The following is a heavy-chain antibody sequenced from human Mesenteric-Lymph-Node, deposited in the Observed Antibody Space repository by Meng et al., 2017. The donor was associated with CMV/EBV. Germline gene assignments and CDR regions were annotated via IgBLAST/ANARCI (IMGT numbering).Heavy chain of an antibody. D-gene: IGHD5-12*01. CDR3: ARGRLRGYSGGFDY. Sequence: SETLSLTCTVSGGSISSYYWSWIRQPPGKGLEWIGEINHSGSTNYNPSLKSRVTISVDTSKNQFSLKLSSVTAADTAVYYCARGRLRGYSGGFDYWGQGTLVTVSS. V-gene: IGHV4-34*01. J-gene: IGHJ4*02. CDR2: INHSGST. CDR1: GGSISSYY.